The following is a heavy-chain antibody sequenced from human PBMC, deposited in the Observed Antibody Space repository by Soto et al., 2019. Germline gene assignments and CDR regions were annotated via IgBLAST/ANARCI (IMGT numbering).Heavy chain of an antibody. V-gene: IGHV4-34*01. CDR2: INHSGST. J-gene: IGHJ4*02. Sequence: SETLSLTCAVYGGSFSGCYWSWIRQPPGKGLEWIGEINHSGSTNYNPSLKSRVTISVDTSKNQFSLKLSSVTAADTAVYYCAREWGPVDYWGQGTLVTVSS. D-gene: IGHD2-8*01. CDR1: GGSFSGCY. CDR3: AREWGPVDY.